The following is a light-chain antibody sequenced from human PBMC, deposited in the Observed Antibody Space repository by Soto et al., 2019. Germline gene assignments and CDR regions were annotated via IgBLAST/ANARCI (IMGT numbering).Light chain of an antibody. J-gene: IGLJ3*02. CDR2: NTN. CDR3: LLYYGGAQLVL. Sequence: QAVVTQEPSLTVSPGGTVTLTCASSTGAVTSGYYPNWFQQKPGQAPRALIYNTNNKHSWTPARFSGSLLGGKAALTLSGVLSEDEADYYCLLYYGGAQLVLFGGGTKLTVL. CDR1: TGAVTSGYY. V-gene: IGLV7-43*01.